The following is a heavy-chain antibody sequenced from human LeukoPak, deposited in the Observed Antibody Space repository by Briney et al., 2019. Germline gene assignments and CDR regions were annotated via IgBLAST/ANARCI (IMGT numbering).Heavy chain of an antibody. V-gene: IGHV1-46*01. CDR3: ASGGYDWDAYDY. CDR1: GNSN. Sequence: ASVKVSCKASGNSNIHWVRQTPGQGPEWMGLIRPGGGGTSYAQKFQGRVTMTRDRSTSIVYMELSSLRSEDTGVYFCASGGYDWDAYDYWGQGTPVTVSS. J-gene: IGHJ4*02. CDR2: IRPGGGGT. D-gene: IGHD5-12*01.